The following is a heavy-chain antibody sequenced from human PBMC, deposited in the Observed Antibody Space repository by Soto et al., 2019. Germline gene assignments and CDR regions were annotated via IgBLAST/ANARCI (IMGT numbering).Heavy chain of an antibody. CDR1: GYPFTNFY. CDR2: INPSGGST. D-gene: IGHD3-22*01. J-gene: IGHJ4*02. Sequence: QVQVAQSGAEVKRPGASVKVSCWASGYPFTNFYIHWVRQAPGQGLEWMGIINPSGGSTDYAQKSLGRVTMTRDTSTSTVYLEVSSLRSEDTAVYYCAIADYYGSSGYHLDYWGQGALVTVSS. V-gene: IGHV1-46*04. CDR3: AIADYYGSSGYHLDY.